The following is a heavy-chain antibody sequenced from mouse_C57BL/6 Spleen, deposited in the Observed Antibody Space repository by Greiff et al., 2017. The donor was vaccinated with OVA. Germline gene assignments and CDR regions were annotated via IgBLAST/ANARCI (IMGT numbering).Heavy chain of an antibody. CDR3: ARFDGNYRDY. Sequence: VQLVESGPGLVKPSQSLSLTCSVTGYSITSGYYWNWIRQFPGNKLEWMGYISYDGSNNYNPSLKNRISIPRDTSKNQFFLKLNSVTTEDTATYYCARFDGNYRDYWGQGTTLTVSS. CDR1: GYSITSGYY. J-gene: IGHJ2*01. V-gene: IGHV3-6*01. D-gene: IGHD2-3*01. CDR2: ISYDGSN.